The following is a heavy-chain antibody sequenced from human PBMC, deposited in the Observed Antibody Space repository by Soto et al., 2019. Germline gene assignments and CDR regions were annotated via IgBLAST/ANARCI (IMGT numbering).Heavy chain of an antibody. CDR2: IIPIFGTA. CDR1: GGTFSSYA. V-gene: IGHV1-69*13. CDR3: ARTSITIFGVVTKSTPYYYGMDV. J-gene: IGHJ6*02. D-gene: IGHD3-3*01. Sequence: SVKVSCKASGGTFSSYAISWVRQAPGQGLEWMGGIIPIFGTANYAQKFQGRVTITADESTSTAYMELSSLRSEDTAVYYCARTSITIFGVVTKSTPYYYGMDVWGQGTTVTVSS.